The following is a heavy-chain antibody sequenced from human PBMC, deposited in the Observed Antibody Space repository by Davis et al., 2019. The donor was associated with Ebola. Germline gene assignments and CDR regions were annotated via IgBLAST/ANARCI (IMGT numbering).Heavy chain of an antibody. J-gene: IGHJ4*02. Sequence: GESLKISCAASGFVFSDFSMNWVRQAPGKGLEWVAVIWRDGGLAYNADFVKGRFTISRDNSKNTVYLQMNSLRVDDTAVYYCTRSRDGYNHGFSWGQGTLVTVSS. CDR2: IWRDGGLA. D-gene: IGHD5-24*01. CDR3: TRSRDGYNHGFS. CDR1: GFVFSDFS. V-gene: IGHV3-33*08.